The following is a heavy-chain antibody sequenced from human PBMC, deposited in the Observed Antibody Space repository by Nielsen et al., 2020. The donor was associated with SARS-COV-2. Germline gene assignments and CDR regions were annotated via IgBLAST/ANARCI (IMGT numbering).Heavy chain of an antibody. Sequence: GGSLRLSCAASGFTFSSYGMHWVRQAPDKGLEWVAVISYDGSNKHYADSVKGQFTISRDNSKNTLYLQMNSLRAEDTAVYYCAKERRTTSILIYYYYGMDVWGQGTTVTVSS. CDR3: AKERRTTSILIYYYYGMDV. CDR2: ISYDGSNK. CDR1: GFTFSSYG. J-gene: IGHJ6*02. V-gene: IGHV3-30*18. D-gene: IGHD4-17*01.